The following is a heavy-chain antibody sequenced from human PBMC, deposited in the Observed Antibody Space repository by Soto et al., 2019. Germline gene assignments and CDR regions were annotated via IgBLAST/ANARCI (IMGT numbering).Heavy chain of an antibody. CDR2: INGDGIST. V-gene: IGHV3-74*01. CDR3: ARAWGVPGPLYDYQDMDV. CDR1: GFTVGNDW. Sequence: GGSLRLSCAASGFTVGNDWMHWVRQAPGKGLVWVSRINGDGISTYYADSVRGRFLISRDNAKNTLYLQMSNLRAEDTALYYCARAWGVPGPLYDYQDMDVWGQGTKVTVSS. J-gene: IGHJ6*02. D-gene: IGHD2-2*01.